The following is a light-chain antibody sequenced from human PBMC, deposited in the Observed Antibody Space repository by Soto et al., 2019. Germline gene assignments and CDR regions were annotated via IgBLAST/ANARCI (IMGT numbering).Light chain of an antibody. CDR2: WAS. CDR1: QSVLYSSNNKNY. J-gene: IGKJ2*01. Sequence: DIVMTQSPDSLAVYLGERATINCKSSQSVLYSSNNKNYLAWYQQKPGQPPKLLIYWASTRESGVPDRFSGSGSGTDFTLTISSLQAEDVAVYYCQQYYSTPPTYTFGQGTKLEIK. CDR3: QQYYSTPPTYT. V-gene: IGKV4-1*01.